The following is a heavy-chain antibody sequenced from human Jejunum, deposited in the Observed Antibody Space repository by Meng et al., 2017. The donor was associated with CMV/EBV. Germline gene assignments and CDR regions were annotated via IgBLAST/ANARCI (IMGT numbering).Heavy chain of an antibody. D-gene: IGHD3-10*01. CDR2: ISSSGSTI. Sequence: LSSAASGFIFSDYYMNWLRQAPGKGLEWVSYISSSGSTIYYADSVTSRFTISRDNAKNSLYLQMNSLRADDTAVYYCARQIRPIDYWGQGTLVTVSS. CDR1: GFIFSDYY. CDR3: ARQIRPIDY. V-gene: IGHV3-11*01. J-gene: IGHJ4*02.